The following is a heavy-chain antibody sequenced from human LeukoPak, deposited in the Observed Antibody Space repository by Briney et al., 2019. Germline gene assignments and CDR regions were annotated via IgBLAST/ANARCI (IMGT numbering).Heavy chain of an antibody. Sequence: PVKVSCKASGGTFSSYAISWVRQAPGQGLEWMGRIIPILGIANYAQKFQGRVTITADKSTSTAYMELSSLRSEDTAVYYCARGYGGDSPGYWGQGTLVTVSS. CDR2: IIPILGIA. CDR3: ARGYGGDSPGY. CDR1: GGTFSSYA. D-gene: IGHD2-21*02. V-gene: IGHV1-69*04. J-gene: IGHJ4*02.